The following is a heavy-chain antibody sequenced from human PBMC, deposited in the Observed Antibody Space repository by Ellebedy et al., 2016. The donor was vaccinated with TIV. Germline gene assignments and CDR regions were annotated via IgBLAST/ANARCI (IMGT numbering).Heavy chain of an antibody. CDR1: GYTFTSYD. D-gene: IGHD3-22*01. Sequence: ASVKVSCXASGYTFTSYDINWVRQATGQGLEWMGWMNPNSGSTGYAQKFQGRVTMTRSTSISTAYMELSSLRSEDTAVYYCAREYYYDSSGYYVYWGQGTLVTVSS. V-gene: IGHV1-8*01. J-gene: IGHJ4*02. CDR3: AREYYYDSSGYYVY. CDR2: MNPNSGST.